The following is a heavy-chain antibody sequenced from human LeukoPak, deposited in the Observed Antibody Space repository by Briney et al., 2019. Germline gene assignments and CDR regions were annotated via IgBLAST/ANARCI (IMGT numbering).Heavy chain of an antibody. CDR1: GFTSSSYW. CDR2: IYMGGGT. Sequence: GGSLRLSCAASGFTSSSYWMSCVRPAPGQGLGWGSVIYMGGGTAYANSVKDIFTISKDNFKKMVYLHLNSLKGEDTAVYNCARDVIYESEIYSYGDCLGHGTLVTAAS. V-gene: IGHV3-66*01. J-gene: IGHJ4*03. CDR3: ARDVIYESEIYSYGDC. D-gene: IGHD5-18*01.